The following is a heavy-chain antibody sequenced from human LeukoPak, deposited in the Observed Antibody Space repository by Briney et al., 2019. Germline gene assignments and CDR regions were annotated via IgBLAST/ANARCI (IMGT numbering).Heavy chain of an antibody. CDR1: GFTFNTYT. V-gene: IGHV3-21*01. CDR3: ARGATSSWETAFDI. Sequence: GGSLRLSCAASGFTFNTYTMNWVRQAPGKGLEGVSSISSCTSYIYYADSVKGRFTISKDNAKNSLYVQINSLRAEDTAVYYCARGATSSWETAFDIWGQGTMVTVSP. D-gene: IGHD1-26*01. CDR2: ISSCTSYI. J-gene: IGHJ3*02.